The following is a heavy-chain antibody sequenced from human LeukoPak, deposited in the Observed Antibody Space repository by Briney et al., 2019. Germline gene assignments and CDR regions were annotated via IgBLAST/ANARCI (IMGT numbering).Heavy chain of an antibody. CDR2: IWYDGSNK. D-gene: IGHD3-10*01. Sequence: GGSLRLSCAASGFTFSSYGMHWVRQAPGKGLEWVAVIWYDGSNKYYADSVKGRFTISRDNSKNTLYLQVNSLRAEDTAVYYCARGPLWFGELLDYYYGMDVWGQGTTVTVSS. CDR3: ARGPLWFGELLDYYYGMDV. CDR1: GFTFSSYG. V-gene: IGHV3-33*01. J-gene: IGHJ6*02.